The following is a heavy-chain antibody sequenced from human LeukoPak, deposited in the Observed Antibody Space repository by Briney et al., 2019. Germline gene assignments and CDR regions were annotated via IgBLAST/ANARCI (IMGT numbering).Heavy chain of an antibody. CDR3: ARDPYGDRQAYYYGMDV. CDR2: ISYDGTNK. D-gene: IGHD4-17*01. CDR1: GFTFSSYG. Sequence: GRSLRLSCAVSGFTFSSYGMHWVRQAPGKGLEWMAVISYDGTNKYYADSVKGRFTIPRDNSKNTLYLQMNSLRAEDTAVYYCARDPYGDRQAYYYGMDVWGQGTTVTVSS. J-gene: IGHJ6*02. V-gene: IGHV3-30*03.